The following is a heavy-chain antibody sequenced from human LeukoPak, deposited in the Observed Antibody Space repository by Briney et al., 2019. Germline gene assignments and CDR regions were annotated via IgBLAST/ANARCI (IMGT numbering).Heavy chain of an antibody. CDR3: ARDEGEQLVLSFDY. CDR2: IIPILGIA. D-gene: IGHD6-13*01. V-gene: IGHV1-69*04. J-gene: IGHJ4*02. Sequence: SVKVSCKASGYTFTGYYMHWVRQAPGQGLEWMGRIIPILGIANYAQKFQGRVTITADKSTSTAYMELSSLRSEDTAVYYCARDEGEQLVLSFDYWDQGTLVTVSS. CDR1: GYTFTGYY.